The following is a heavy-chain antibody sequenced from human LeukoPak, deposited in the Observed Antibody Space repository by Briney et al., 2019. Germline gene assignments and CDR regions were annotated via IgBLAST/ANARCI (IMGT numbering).Heavy chain of an antibody. CDR3: ARGIFYDILTGAGNWFDP. D-gene: IGHD3-9*01. V-gene: IGHV3-11*01. CDR1: GFTFSDYY. Sequence: PGGSLRLSCAASGFTFSDYYMSWIRQAPGKGLEWVSYISSSGSTIYYADSVKGRFTISRDNAKNSLYLQMNSLRAEDTAVYYCARGIFYDILTGAGNWFDPWGQGTLVTVSS. CDR2: ISSSGSTI. J-gene: IGHJ5*02.